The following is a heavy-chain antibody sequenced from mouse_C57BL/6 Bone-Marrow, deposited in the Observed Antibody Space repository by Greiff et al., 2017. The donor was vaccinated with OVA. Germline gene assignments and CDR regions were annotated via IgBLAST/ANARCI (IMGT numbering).Heavy chain of an antibody. D-gene: IGHD2-10*02. V-gene: IGHV1-63*01. J-gene: IGHJ4*01. CDR1: GYTFTNYW. CDR2: IYPGGGYT. Sequence: VQLQQSGAELVRPGTSVKMSCKASGYTFTNYWIGWAKQRPGHGLEWIGDIYPGGGYTNYNEKFKGKATLTADKSSSTAYMQFSSLTSEDSAIYYCARSYAGAMDYWGQGTSVTVSS. CDR3: ARSYAGAMDY.